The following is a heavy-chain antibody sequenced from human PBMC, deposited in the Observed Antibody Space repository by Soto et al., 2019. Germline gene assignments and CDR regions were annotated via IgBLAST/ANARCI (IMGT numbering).Heavy chain of an antibody. V-gene: IGHV3-33*01. Sequence: GGSLRLSCAASGFTFSSYGMHWVRQAPGKGLEWVAVIWYDGSNKYYADSVKGRFTISRDNSKNTLYLQMNSLRAEDTAVYYCARGAYYAFWSGESLVDYWGQGTLVTVSS. D-gene: IGHD3-3*01. CDR2: IWYDGSNK. CDR3: ARGAYYAFWSGESLVDY. J-gene: IGHJ4*02. CDR1: GFTFSSYG.